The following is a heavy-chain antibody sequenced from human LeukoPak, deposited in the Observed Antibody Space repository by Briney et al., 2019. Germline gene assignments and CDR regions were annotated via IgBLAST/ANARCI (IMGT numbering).Heavy chain of an antibody. Sequence: SETLSLTCAVYGGSFSGYYWSWIRQPPGKGLEWIGEINHSGSTNYNPSLKSRVTISVDTSKNQFSLKLSSVTAADTAVYYCARTLLNYYGSGGYYKTEKLIDYWGQGTLVTVSS. CDR3: ARTLLNYYGSGGYYKTEKLIDY. D-gene: IGHD3-10*01. J-gene: IGHJ4*02. CDR1: GGSFSGYY. CDR2: INHSGST. V-gene: IGHV4-34*01.